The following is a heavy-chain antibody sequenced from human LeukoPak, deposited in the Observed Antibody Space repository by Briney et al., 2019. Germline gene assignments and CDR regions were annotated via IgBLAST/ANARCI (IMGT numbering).Heavy chain of an antibody. J-gene: IGHJ5*02. CDR1: GGSFSGYY. D-gene: IGHD3-9*01. CDR3: ARGRLRYFDWSNWFDP. Sequence: SETLSLTCAVYGGSFSGYYWSWIRQPPGKGLEGIGEINHSGSTNYNPSLKSRVTISVDTSKNQFSLKLSSVTAADTAVYYCARGRLRYFDWSNWFDPWGQGTLVTVSS. CDR2: INHSGST. V-gene: IGHV4-34*01.